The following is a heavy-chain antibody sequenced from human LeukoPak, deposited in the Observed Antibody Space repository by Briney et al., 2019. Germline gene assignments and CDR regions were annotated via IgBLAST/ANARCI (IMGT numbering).Heavy chain of an antibody. Sequence: GASVKVSCKASGYTFTSYDINWVRQAPGQGLEWMGWINPNSGGTNYAQKFQGRVTMTRDTSISTAYMELSRLRSDDTAVYYCARDQGYCTNGVCQTKFDYWGQGTLVTVSS. D-gene: IGHD2-8*01. CDR2: INPNSGGT. J-gene: IGHJ4*02. V-gene: IGHV1-2*02. CDR3: ARDQGYCTNGVCQTKFDY. CDR1: GYTFTSYD.